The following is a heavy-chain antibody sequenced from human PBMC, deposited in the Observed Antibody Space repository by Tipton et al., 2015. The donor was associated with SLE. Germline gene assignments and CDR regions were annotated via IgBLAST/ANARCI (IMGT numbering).Heavy chain of an antibody. J-gene: IGHJ5*02. Sequence: QLVQSGAEVKKPGSSVKVSCKASGGTLANYVIKWVRQAPGQGLELMGDIIPLSGTTNYAQRFQGRVTITADTSTNTAYMELRNLRSEDAAVYFCAREGFSGSYLATWGQGTLVTVSS. CDR1: GGTLANYV. CDR2: IIPLSGTT. D-gene: IGHD1-26*01. CDR3: AREGFSGSYLAT. V-gene: IGHV1-69*06.